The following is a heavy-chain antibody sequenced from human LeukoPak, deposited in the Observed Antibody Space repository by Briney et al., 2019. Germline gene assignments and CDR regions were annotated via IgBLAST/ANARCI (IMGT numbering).Heavy chain of an antibody. CDR3: ARVLDAANYDFWSGYPNGAFDI. Sequence: ASVKVSCKASGYTFTSYDINWVRQAPGQGLEWMGWMNPNSGNTGYAQKFQGRVTMTRNTSISTAYMELSSLRSEDTAVYYCARVLDAANYDFWSGYPNGAFDIWGQGTMVTVSS. D-gene: IGHD3-3*01. CDR2: MNPNSGNT. J-gene: IGHJ3*02. V-gene: IGHV1-8*01. CDR1: GYTFTSYD.